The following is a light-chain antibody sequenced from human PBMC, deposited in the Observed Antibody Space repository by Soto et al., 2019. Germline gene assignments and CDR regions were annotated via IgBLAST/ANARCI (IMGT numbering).Light chain of an antibody. Sequence: QSVLTQSSSASASLGSSVKLTCTLSSGHSSYIIAWHQQQPGKAPRYLMKLEGSGSYNKGSGVPDRFSGSSSGADRYLTISNLQSEDEADYYCETSGVFGGGTKVTVL. V-gene: IGLV4-60*03. CDR2: LEGSGSY. J-gene: IGLJ2*01. CDR1: SGHSSYI. CDR3: ETSGV.